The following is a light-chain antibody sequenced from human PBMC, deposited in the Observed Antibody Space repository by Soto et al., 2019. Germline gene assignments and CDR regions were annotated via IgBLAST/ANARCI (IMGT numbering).Light chain of an antibody. CDR2: ENN. CDR1: SSNIGNNY. CDR3: GTWDSRLSAYV. V-gene: IGLV1-51*02. Sequence: QSVLTQPPSVSAAPGQKVTISCSGSSSNIGNNYVSWYQQLPGTAPKLLIYENNKRPSGIPDRFSGSKSGTSATLGITGLQTGEQADYYCGTWDSRLSAYVFGTGTKLTVL. J-gene: IGLJ1*01.